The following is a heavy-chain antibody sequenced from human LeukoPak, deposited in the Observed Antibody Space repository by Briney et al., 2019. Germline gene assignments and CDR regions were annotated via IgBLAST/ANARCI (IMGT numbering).Heavy chain of an antibody. CDR3: ARAYQPLGGLSLPDY. V-gene: IGHV7-4-1*02. Sequence: GASVKVSCKASGYTFTRYAMNWVRQAPGQGLEWMGWINPNTGNPTYAQGFTGRFVFSLDTSVSTAYLQISSLKAEDTAVYYCARAYQPLGGLSLPDYWGQGTLVTVSS. CDR1: GYTFTRYA. J-gene: IGHJ4*02. D-gene: IGHD3-16*02. CDR2: INPNTGNP.